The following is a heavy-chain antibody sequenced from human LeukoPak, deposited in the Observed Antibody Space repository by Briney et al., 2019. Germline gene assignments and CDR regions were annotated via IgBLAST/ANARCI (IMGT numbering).Heavy chain of an antibody. V-gene: IGHV4-61*08. CDR3: ARGPLGAPAGNWFDP. CDR2: IYYSGST. J-gene: IGHJ5*02. Sequence: SETLSLTCTVSGGSISSGGYYWSWIRQPPGKGLEWIGYIYYSGSTNYNPSLKSRVTISVDTSKNQFSLKLSSVTAADTAVYYCARGPLGAPAGNWFDPWGQGTLVTVSS. D-gene: IGHD1-26*01. CDR1: GGSISSGGYY.